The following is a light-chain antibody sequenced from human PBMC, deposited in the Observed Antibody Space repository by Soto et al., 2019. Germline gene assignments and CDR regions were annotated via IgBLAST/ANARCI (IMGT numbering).Light chain of an antibody. J-gene: IGKJ2*01. CDR2: GAS. CDR1: QSVSSS. CDR3: QQSGSSHYT. Sequence: EIVLAQSPGTLSLSPGERATLSCRSRQSVSSSLAWYQQKPGQAPRLLIYGASRRATGIPDRFSGSGSGTDFTLTISRLEPEDFAVYFCQQSGSSHYTVGQGTKLDI. V-gene: IGKV3-20*01.